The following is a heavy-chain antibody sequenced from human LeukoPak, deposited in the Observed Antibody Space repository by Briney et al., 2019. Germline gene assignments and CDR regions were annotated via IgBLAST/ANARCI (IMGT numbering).Heavy chain of an antibody. J-gene: IGHJ4*02. CDR3: AAVFGSGYYYYFDY. CDR2: LAVGSGNT. V-gene: IGHV1-58*02. CDR1: GFSFSSSS. Sequence: SVKVSCKASGFSFSSSSMQWVRQARGQRREWIGWLAVGSGNTNYAQKFQGRVTITRDMSTSTAYMELSSLRSEDTALYYCAAVFGSGYYYYFDYWGQGSLVTVSS. D-gene: IGHD3-22*01.